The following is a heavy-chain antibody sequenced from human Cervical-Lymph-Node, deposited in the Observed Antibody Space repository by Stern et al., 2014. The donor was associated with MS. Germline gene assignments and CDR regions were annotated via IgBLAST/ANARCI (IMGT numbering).Heavy chain of an antibody. CDR2: INTANGDT. Sequence: QVQLVESGAEAKQPGASVKVSCKASGYTFTSYAIHWVRQAPGQRLEWMGRINTANGDTYYSEKFQGRVTFTRDTSANTAYMELFSLTSEDTTVYYCGRGQQSFDPWGQGTLVTVSA. D-gene: IGHD6-13*01. V-gene: IGHV1-3*04. CDR1: GYTFTSYA. CDR3: GRGQQSFDP. J-gene: IGHJ5*02.